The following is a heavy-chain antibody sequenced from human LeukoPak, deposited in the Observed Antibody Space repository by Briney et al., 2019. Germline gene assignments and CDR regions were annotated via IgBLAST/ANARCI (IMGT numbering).Heavy chain of an antibody. V-gene: IGHV1-69*13. D-gene: IGHD3-3*01. Sequence: VASVKVSCKASGGTFSSYAISWVRQAPGQGLEWMGGIIPIFGTANYAQKFQGRVTITADESTSTAYMELSSQRSEDTAVYYCASGVWSGYYPPHFDYWGQGTLVTVSS. CDR2: IIPIFGTA. CDR1: GGTFSSYA. J-gene: IGHJ4*02. CDR3: ASGVWSGYYPPHFDY.